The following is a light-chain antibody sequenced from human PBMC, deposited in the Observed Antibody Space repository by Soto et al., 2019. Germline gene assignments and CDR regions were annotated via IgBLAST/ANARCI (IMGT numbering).Light chain of an antibody. CDR1: QAISNW. V-gene: IGKV1-12*01. Sequence: IQPTQSPAFISPSVGDRVTIICRSSQAISNWVAWYQQKPGKAPKLLVYAASSLYSGVPARFSGSGSGTDFTLTITSLQPEDFATYYCQYTDSFPIITFGQGTQLDIK. CDR2: AAS. CDR3: QYTDSFPIIT. J-gene: IGKJ5*01.